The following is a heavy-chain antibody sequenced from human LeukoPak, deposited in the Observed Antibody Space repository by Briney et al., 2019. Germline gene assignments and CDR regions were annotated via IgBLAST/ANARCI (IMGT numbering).Heavy chain of an antibody. V-gene: IGHV3-7*01. CDR2: IKEDGSEK. CDR1: GFTFSNYW. CDR3: ARDLDVVVGPAHYDALDL. Sequence: GGSLRLSCAASGFTFSNYWMTWVRQAPGKGLEWVANIKEDGSEKYYVDSVKGRFTISKDNAQNSLFLQMNSLRAEDTAVYYCARDLDVVVGPAHYDALDLWGQGTTVTVS. J-gene: IGHJ3*01. D-gene: IGHD2-15*01.